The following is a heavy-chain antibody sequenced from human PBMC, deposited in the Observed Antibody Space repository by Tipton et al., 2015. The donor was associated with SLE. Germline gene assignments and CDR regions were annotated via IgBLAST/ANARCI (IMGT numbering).Heavy chain of an antibody. CDR1: GGSISSGSYY. D-gene: IGHD3-22*01. CDR2: IYYIGST. Sequence: TLSLTCTVSGGSISSGSYYWSWIRQPPGKGLEWIGSIYYIGSTYYNPSLKSRVTISVDTSKNQFSLKLSSVTAADTAVYYCASVYDSSGYYFYYFDYWGQGTLVTVSS. CDR3: ASVYDSSGYYFYYFDY. J-gene: IGHJ4*02. V-gene: IGHV4-39*07.